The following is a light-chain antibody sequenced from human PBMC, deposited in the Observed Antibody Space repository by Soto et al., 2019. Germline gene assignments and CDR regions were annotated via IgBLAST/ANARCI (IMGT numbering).Light chain of an antibody. J-gene: IGKJ5*01. Sequence: EIGLTQSPGTLSLSPVERASLSCMASQSVSSSYLAWYQQKPGQAPRLLIYGASRRATGIPDRFSGSGSGTDFILTISRLEPEDFAVYYCQQYGSSPITFGQGTRLEI. CDR1: QSVSSSY. CDR3: QQYGSSPIT. V-gene: IGKV3-20*01. CDR2: GAS.